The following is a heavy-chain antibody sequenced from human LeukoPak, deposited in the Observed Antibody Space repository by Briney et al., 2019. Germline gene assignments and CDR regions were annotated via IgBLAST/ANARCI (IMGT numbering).Heavy chain of an antibody. CDR1: GGTFSSYA. Sequence: WASVKVSCKASGGTFSSYAISWVRQAPGQGLEWMGGIIPIFGTANYAQKFQGRVTITADESTSTAYMELSSLRFEDTAVYYCARDDYPYGLDVWGQGTTVTVSS. CDR2: IIPIFGTA. CDR3: ARDDYPYGLDV. D-gene: IGHD5-12*01. V-gene: IGHV1-69*13. J-gene: IGHJ6*02.